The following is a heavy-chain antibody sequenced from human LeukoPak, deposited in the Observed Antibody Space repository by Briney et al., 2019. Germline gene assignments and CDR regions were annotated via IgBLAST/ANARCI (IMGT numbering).Heavy chain of an antibody. CDR3: ARDEGTLVVVVAATQPPAFDI. V-gene: IGHV1-18*01. CDR1: GYTFTSYG. D-gene: IGHD2-15*01. Sequence: GASVKVSCKASGYTFTSYGISWVRQAPGQGLEWMGWISAYNGNTNYAQKLQGRVTMTTDTSTSTAYMELRSLRSDDTAVYYCARDEGTLVVVVAATQPPAFDIWGQGTMVTVSS. J-gene: IGHJ3*02. CDR2: ISAYNGNT.